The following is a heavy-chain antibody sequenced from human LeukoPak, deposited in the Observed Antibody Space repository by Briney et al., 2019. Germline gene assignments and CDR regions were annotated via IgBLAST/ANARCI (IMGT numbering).Heavy chain of an antibody. CDR1: GYSFTSYW. V-gene: IGHV5-51*01. CDR3: ARSASSSWPVDAFDI. J-gene: IGHJ3*02. Sequence: GESLKISCKGSGYSFTSYWIGWVRQMPGKGLEWMGIIYPGDSDTRYSPSFQGQVTISADKSISTAYLQWSSLKASDTAMYYCARSASSSWPVDAFDIWGQGTMVTVSS. D-gene: IGHD6-13*01. CDR2: IYPGDSDT.